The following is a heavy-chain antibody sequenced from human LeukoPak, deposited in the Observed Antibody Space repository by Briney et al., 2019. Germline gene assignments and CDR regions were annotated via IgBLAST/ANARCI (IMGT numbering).Heavy chain of an antibody. V-gene: IGHV3-9*01. D-gene: IGHD2-8*01. CDR1: GFTFDDYA. CDR3: AKLGFGYCTNGVCSTWAEYFQH. CDR2: ISWNSGSI. Sequence: GGSLRLSCAASGFTFDDYAMHWVRQAPGKGLEWVSGISWNSGSIGYADSVKGRFTISRDNAKNSLYLQMNSLRAEDTAVYYCAKLGFGYCTNGVCSTWAEYFQHWGQGTLVTVSS. J-gene: IGHJ1*01.